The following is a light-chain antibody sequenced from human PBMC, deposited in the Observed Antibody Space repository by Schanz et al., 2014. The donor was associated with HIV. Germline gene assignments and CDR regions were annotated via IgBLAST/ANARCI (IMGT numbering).Light chain of an antibody. J-gene: IGLJ2*01. CDR3: SSYTSSSTLE. CDR2: EVS. V-gene: IGLV2-14*03. CDR1: SSDVGDYNY. Sequence: QSALTQPPSASGSPGQSVTLSCTGTSSDVGDYNYVSWYQQHPGKAPKLMIYEVSNRPSGVSNRFSGSKSGNTASLTISGLQAEDEADYYCSSYTSSSTLEFGGGTKLTVL.